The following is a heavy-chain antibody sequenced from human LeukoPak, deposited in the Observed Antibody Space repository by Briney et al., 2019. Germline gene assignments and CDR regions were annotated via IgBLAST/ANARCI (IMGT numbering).Heavy chain of an antibody. CDR1: GGSISSGSYY. D-gene: IGHD2-2*01. CDR3: ARAPLGYCSSTSRYGNWFDP. Sequence: SETLSLTCTVSGGSISSGSYYWSWIRQPAGKGLEWIGRIYTSGSTNYNPSLKSRVTISVDTSKNQFSLKLSSVTAADTAVYYCARAPLGYCSSTSRYGNWFDPWGQGTLVTVSS. CDR2: IYTSGST. V-gene: IGHV4-61*02. J-gene: IGHJ5*02.